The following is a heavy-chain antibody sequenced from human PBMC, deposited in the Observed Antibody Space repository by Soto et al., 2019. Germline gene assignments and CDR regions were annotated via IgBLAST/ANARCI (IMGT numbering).Heavy chain of an antibody. J-gene: IGHJ6*02. CDR2: IHPGDSDT. CDR3: ARHRYEEYDYWRSDYGMDA. CDR1: GNSFASYW. Sequence: GESLKISCKGSGNSFASYWIGWVRQMPGKGLEWMGIIHPGDSDTRYSPSFQGQVTISVDKTISTAYLQWSSLKASDTAIYYCARHRYEEYDYWRSDYGMDAWGQGTTVTVS. D-gene: IGHD3-3*01. V-gene: IGHV5-51*01.